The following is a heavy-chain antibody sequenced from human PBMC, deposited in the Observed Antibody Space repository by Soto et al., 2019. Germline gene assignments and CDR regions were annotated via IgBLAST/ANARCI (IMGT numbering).Heavy chain of an antibody. CDR1: GGSISSSKW. CDR2: IYHSGST. J-gene: IGHJ4*02. D-gene: IGHD3-10*01. Sequence: QVQLQESGPGLVKPSGTLSLTCAVSGGSISSSKWWSWVRQPPGKGLEWIGEIYHSGSTNYNPSLKSRXXIXVXXSKNQFSLKLSSVTAADTAVYYCASKTYDSGTFDYWGQGTQVTVSS. V-gene: IGHV4-4*02. CDR3: ASKTYDSGTFDY.